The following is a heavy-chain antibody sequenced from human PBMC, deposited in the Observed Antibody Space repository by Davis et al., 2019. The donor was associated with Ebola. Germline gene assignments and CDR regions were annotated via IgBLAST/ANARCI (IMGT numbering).Heavy chain of an antibody. CDR3: ARDIVVVVAATYYYYGMDV. CDR2: IIPIFGTA. V-gene: IGHV1-69*06. D-gene: IGHD2-15*01. CDR1: GGTFSSYA. Sequence: SVKVSCKASGGTFSSYAISWVRQAPGQGLEWMGGIIPIFGTANYAQKFQGRVTITADKSTSTAYMELSSLRSEDTAVYYCARDIVVVVAATYYYYGMDVWGQGTTVTVSS. J-gene: IGHJ6*02.